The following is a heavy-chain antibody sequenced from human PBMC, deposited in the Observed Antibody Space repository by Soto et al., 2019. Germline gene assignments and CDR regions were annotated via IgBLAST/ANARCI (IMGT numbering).Heavy chain of an antibody. V-gene: IGHV4-28*01. CDR2: IFHSVTT. Sequence: QVQLQESGPGLVKPSDTLSLTCAVSGYSITNVNWWAWIRQPPGKGLEWIGYIFHSVTTHYNPSLRSRFTMSVDTSNNQFSLKVDSLTAEDTAVYYCARSPYADALDIWGQGTMVTVSS. J-gene: IGHJ3*02. CDR1: GYSITNVNW. CDR3: ARSPYADALDI. D-gene: IGHD2-2*01.